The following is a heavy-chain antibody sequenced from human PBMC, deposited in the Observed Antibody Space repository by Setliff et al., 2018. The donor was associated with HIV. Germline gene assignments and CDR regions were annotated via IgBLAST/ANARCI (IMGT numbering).Heavy chain of an antibody. CDR1: GYTFTDYF. CDR3: ARGRSLVRGSGSPENYYLDY. CDR2: ISPNNGDT. D-gene: IGHD3-10*01. Sequence: ASVKVSCKASGYTFTDYFIHWVRQAPGQGLEWLGWISPNNGDTNIPQRFRGRVTMTRDTSINTAYMELSGLRSDDTAVYYCARGRSLVRGSGSPENYYLDYWGQGTLVTVSS. J-gene: IGHJ4*02. V-gene: IGHV1-2*02.